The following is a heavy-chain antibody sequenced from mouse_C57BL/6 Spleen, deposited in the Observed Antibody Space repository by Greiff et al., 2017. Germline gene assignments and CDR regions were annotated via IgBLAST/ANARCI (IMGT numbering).Heavy chain of an antibody. Sequence: QVQLKQPGAELVMPGASVKLSCKASGYTFTSYWMHWVKQRPGQGLEWIGMIHPNSGSTNYNEKFKSKATLTVDKSSSTAYMQLSSLTSEDSAVYYCARTESWGWFAYWGQGTLVTVSA. V-gene: IGHV1-64*01. J-gene: IGHJ3*01. D-gene: IGHD4-1*01. CDR3: ARTESWGWFAY. CDR2: IHPNSGST. CDR1: GYTFTSYW.